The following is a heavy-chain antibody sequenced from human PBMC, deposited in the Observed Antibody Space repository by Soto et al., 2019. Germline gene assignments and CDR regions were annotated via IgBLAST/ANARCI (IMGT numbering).Heavy chain of an antibody. Sequence: EVQLLESGGGLVQPGGSLRLSCAASGFTFSSYAMSWVRQAPGKGLEWVSAISGSGGSTYYADSVKGRFTISRDNSKHTLYLQMNSPRAEDTAVYYCAKDGLWSSSWGGMDVWGQGTTVTVSS. D-gene: IGHD6-13*01. V-gene: IGHV3-23*01. CDR3: AKDGLWSSSWGGMDV. CDR2: ISGSGGST. CDR1: GFTFSSYA. J-gene: IGHJ6*02.